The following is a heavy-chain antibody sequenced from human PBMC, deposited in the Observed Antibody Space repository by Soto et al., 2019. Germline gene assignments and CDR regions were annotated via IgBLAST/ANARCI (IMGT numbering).Heavy chain of an antibody. CDR1: GYTFSNYA. D-gene: IGHD3-9*01. CDR2: IIAGTGVT. J-gene: IGHJ6*02. Sequence: QVQLLQSGAEVKKPGASVTVSCEASGYTFSNYAIHWVRQAPGQRLEWMAWIIAGTGVTKYSQNFQGRVTITRDTSASTAYMDLIILRSEDTAVYYCARAPRSSGYYHYAMGVWGQGTTVTVS. V-gene: IGHV1-3*01. CDR3: ARAPRSSGYYHYAMGV.